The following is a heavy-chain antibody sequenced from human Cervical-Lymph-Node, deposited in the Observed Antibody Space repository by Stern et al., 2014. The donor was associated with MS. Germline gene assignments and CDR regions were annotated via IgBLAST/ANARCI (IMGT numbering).Heavy chain of an antibody. J-gene: IGHJ4*02. D-gene: IGHD2-15*01. CDR2: IIPILDPT. CDR3: AREKSDCSGGSCFSSLDY. Sequence: EQLVESGAAVKKPGSSVKVSCKSSGDTFSTHAISWVRQAPGQGLERIGRIIPILDPTDYAQKFQGRLTIDADESTNTAYMELSSLTPDDTAVYYCAREKSDCSGGSCFSSLDYWGQGTLVTVSS. CDR1: GDTFSTHA. V-gene: IGHV1-69*11.